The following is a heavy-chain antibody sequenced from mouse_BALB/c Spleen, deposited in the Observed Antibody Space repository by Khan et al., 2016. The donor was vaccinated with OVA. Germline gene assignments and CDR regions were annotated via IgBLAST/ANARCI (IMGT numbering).Heavy chain of an antibody. Sequence: EVQLQESGPGLVKPSQSLSLTCTVTGYSITSDYAWNWIRQFPGNKLEWMGYITYSGSTSYTPSLKSRISITLDTSNNPSFLQLNSVTTEDTATDYCAGGRTYWGQGTLVTVSA. V-gene: IGHV3-2*02. CDR3: AGGRTY. CDR2: ITYSGST. J-gene: IGHJ3*01. CDR1: GYSITSDYA. D-gene: IGHD3-3*01.